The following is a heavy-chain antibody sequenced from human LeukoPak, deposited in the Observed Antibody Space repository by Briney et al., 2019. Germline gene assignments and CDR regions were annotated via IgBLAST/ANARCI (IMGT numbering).Heavy chain of an antibody. J-gene: IGHJ2*01. CDR1: GFTFSSYA. D-gene: IGHD6-13*01. Sequence: GGSLRLSCAASGFTFSSYAMSWVRQAPGKGLEWVSAISGSGGSTYYADSVKGRFTISRDNSKNTLYLQMNSLRAEDTAVYYCAKRRGGSSSWNRAYNGDNWYFDLWGRGTLVTVSS. V-gene: IGHV3-23*01. CDR3: AKRRGGSSSWNRAYNGDNWYFDL. CDR2: ISGSGGST.